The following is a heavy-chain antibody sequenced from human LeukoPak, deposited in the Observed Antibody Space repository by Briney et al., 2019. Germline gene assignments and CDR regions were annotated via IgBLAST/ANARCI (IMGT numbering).Heavy chain of an antibody. D-gene: IGHD3-22*01. Sequence: GSSVKVSCKASGGTFSSYAISWVRQAPGQGLEWMGRIIPIFGTANYAQKFQGRVTITTDESTSTAYMELRSLRSEDTAVYYCARGDYYDSSGYGIDYWGQGTLVTVSS. J-gene: IGHJ4*02. CDR3: ARGDYYDSSGYGIDY. V-gene: IGHV1-69*05. CDR2: IIPIFGTA. CDR1: GGTFSSYA.